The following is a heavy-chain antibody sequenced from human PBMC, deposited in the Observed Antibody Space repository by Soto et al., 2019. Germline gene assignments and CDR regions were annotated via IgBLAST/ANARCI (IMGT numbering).Heavy chain of an antibody. CDR3: ARTRYYGDYARTDY. J-gene: IGHJ4*02. V-gene: IGHV3-21*01. D-gene: IGHD4-17*01. CDR2: ISSSSSYI. CDR1: GFTFSSYS. Sequence: EVQLVESGGGLVKPGGSLSLSCAASGFTFSSYSMNWVRQAPGKGLEWVSSISSSSSYIYYADSVKGRFTISRDNAKNSLYLQMNSLRAEDTAVYYCARTRYYGDYARTDYWGQGTLVTVSS.